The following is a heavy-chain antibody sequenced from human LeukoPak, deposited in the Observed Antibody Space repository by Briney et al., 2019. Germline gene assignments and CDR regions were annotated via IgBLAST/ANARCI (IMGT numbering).Heavy chain of an antibody. J-gene: IGHJ2*01. D-gene: IGHD3-22*01. CDR2: IHYTGST. CDR1: GGPISSYY. CDR3: ARWNYFDNSGYYSDWYFDL. Sequence: SSETLSLPCSVSGGPISSYYWSWIRQPTGKGLEWIGYIHYTGSTNYNPSLKSRVTMSLDTSKHQFSMELMSVTAADTAVYYCARWNYFDNSGYYSDWYFDLWGRGTLVTVSS. V-gene: IGHV4-59*08.